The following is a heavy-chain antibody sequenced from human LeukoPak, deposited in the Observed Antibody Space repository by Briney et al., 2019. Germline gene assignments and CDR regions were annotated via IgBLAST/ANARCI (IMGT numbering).Heavy chain of an antibody. D-gene: IGHD6-19*01. CDR2: NSTTSNTK. V-gene: IGHV3-11*01. CDR3: ARLWLARRGTPWFDP. CDR1: GCTFIDYY. Sequence: PGGSLRLCCAPSGCTFIDYYMTWIRQAPGMGLEWISYNSTTSNTKYYADSVKGRFTIARDNAKSTLYLQMSSLRVEDTGVYYCARLWLARRGTPWFDPWGQGTLVTASS. J-gene: IGHJ5*02.